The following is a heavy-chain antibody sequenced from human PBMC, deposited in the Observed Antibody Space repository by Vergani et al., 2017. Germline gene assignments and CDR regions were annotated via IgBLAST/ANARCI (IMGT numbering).Heavy chain of an antibody. CDR3: ARDSPYYDFWSGYYIDYYYYYYMDV. D-gene: IGHD3-3*01. CDR1: GFTFSSYA. Sequence: QVQLVESGGGVVQPGRSLRLSCAASGFTFSSYAMHWVRQAPGNGLEWVAVISYDGSNKYYADSVKGRFTISRDNSKNTLYLQMNSLRAEDTAVYYCARDSPYYDFWSGYYIDYYYYYYMDVWGKGTTVTVSS. V-gene: IGHV3-30-3*01. J-gene: IGHJ6*03. CDR2: ISYDGSNK.